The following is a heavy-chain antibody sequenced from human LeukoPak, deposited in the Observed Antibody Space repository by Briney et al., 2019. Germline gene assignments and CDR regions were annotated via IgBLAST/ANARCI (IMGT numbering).Heavy chain of an antibody. V-gene: IGHV3-21*01. D-gene: IGHD3-3*01. CDR3: AREIFWSGYFSNLHFDY. J-gene: IGHJ4*02. CDR1: EFTFSSYN. CDR2: ISSSGSYI. Sequence: GGSLRLSCAASEFTFSSYNMNWVRQAPGKGLEWVSSISSSGSYIYYADSVKGRFTISRDNAKNSLYLQMNSLRAEDTAVYYCAREIFWSGYFSNLHFDYWGQGALVTVSS.